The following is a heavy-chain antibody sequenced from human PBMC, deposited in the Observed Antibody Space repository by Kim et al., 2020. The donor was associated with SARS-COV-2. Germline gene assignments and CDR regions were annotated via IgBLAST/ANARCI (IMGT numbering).Heavy chain of an antibody. CDR1: GYTFTAYW. CDR3: AKPPGSRGNGAGTDF. CDR2: IYPGDSDT. Sequence: GESLKISCKASGYTFTAYWIGWVRQMPGKGLEWMGIIYPGDSDTRYSPSFQGQVTISADPSINTAYLQWSSLKASDTAIYYCAKPPGSRGNGAGTDFWGQ. D-gene: IGHD3-3*01. J-gene: IGHJ1*01. V-gene: IGHV5-51*01.